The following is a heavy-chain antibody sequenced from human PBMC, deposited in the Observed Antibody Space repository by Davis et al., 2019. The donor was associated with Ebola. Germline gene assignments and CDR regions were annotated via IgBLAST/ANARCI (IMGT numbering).Heavy chain of an antibody. J-gene: IGHJ4*02. V-gene: IGHV3-7*01. CDR2: IKQDGSEK. Sequence: PGGSLRLSCAASGLIFNNYWMSWIRQAPGKGLEWVANIKQDGSEKYYVDSVKGRFTISRDNDKNSLTLQMNGLRAEDTAVYYCARGPSTGNSFTYWGQGTLVTVSS. CDR3: ARGPSTGNSFTY. CDR1: GLIFNNYW. D-gene: IGHD4-23*01.